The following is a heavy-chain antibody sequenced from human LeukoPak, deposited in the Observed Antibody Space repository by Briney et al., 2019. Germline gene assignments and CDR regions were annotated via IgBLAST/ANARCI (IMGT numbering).Heavy chain of an antibody. J-gene: IGHJ4*02. V-gene: IGHV3-23*01. Sequence: GGSLRLSCAASGFTFSSYAMSWVRQSPGKGLEWVSTLSGSGATPFYADSVKGRFTISRDNSKNMLYLQMSSLRAEDTAVYYCAKVSWSGNYRFDYWGQGSLVTVSS. CDR3: AKVSWSGNYRFDY. CDR2: LSGSGATP. D-gene: IGHD3-3*01. CDR1: GFTFSSYA.